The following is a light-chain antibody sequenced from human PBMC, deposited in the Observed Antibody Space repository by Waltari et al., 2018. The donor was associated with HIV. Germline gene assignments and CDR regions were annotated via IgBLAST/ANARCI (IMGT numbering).Light chain of an antibody. J-gene: IGKJ1*01. CDR2: GAS. CDR1: QSITTNF. CDR3: QQYASSPT. V-gene: IGKV3-20*01. Sequence: EIVLTQSPGTLSLSPGGRATLSGRASQSITTNFLAWYQQKPGQAPRLLIYGASSRATVIPDKFSGSASGTDFTLTITGLAPEDFGFYYCQQYASSPTFGQGTKVEIQ.